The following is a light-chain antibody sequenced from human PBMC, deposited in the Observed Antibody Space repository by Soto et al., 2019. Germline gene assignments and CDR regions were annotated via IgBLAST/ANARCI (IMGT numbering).Light chain of an antibody. CDR1: SSDVGGYNY. CDR3: SSYTSSSSPYV. CDR2: EVS. Sequence: QSVLTQPASVSGSPGQSITISCTGTSSDVGGYNYVSWYQQHPGKAPKLMIYEVSNRPSGVSNCFSGSKSGNTASLTISGLQDDDEADYYCSSYTSSSSPYVFGTGTKLTVL. V-gene: IGLV2-14*01. J-gene: IGLJ1*01.